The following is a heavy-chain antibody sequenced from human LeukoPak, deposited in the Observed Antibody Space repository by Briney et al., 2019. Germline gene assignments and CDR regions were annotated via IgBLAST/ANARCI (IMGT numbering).Heavy chain of an antibody. V-gene: IGHV5-51*01. CDR1: GYSFTSYW. CDR2: IYPGDSDT. Sequence: GESLKISSKGSGYSFTSYWIGWVRQMPGKGLEWMGIIYPGDSDTRYSPSFQGQVTISADKSISTAYLQWSSLKASDTAMYYCARSPGFVTGYSSSWFHNWFDPWGQGTLVTVSS. D-gene: IGHD6-13*01. J-gene: IGHJ5*02. CDR3: ARSPGFVTGYSSSWFHNWFDP.